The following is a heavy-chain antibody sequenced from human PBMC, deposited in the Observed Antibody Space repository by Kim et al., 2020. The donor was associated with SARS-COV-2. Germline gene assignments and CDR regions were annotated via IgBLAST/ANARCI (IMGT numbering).Heavy chain of an antibody. D-gene: IGHD2-2*01. CDR2: A. CDR3: AKVLPAALFDP. J-gene: IGHJ5*02. Sequence: ANYAPKFQGRVTITADKSTSTAYMELSSLRSEDTAVYYCAKVLPAALFDPWGQGTLVTVSS. V-gene: IGHV1-69*04.